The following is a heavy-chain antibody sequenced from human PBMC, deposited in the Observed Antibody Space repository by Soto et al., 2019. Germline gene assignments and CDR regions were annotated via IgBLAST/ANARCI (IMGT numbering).Heavy chain of an antibody. CDR3: ARVPVVIGAFDI. D-gene: IGHD3-22*01. CDR1: GGSISSGGYS. V-gene: IGHV4-30-2*01. J-gene: IGHJ3*02. Sequence: PSETLSLTCAVSGGSISSGGYSWSWIRQPPGKGLEWIGYIYHSGSTYYNPFLKSRVTISVDRSKNQFSLKLSSVTAADTAVYYCARVPVVIGAFDIWGQGTMVTVSS. CDR2: IYHSGST.